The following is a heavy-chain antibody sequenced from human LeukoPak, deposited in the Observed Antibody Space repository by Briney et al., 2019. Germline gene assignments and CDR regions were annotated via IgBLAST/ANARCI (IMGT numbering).Heavy chain of an antibody. CDR3: ARVVAVAGPDY. Sequence: GGSLRLSCAASGFTFSSYSMNWVRQAPGKGLGWVSSISSSSGYIYYADSVKGRFTISRDNAKNSLYLQMNSLRAEGTAVYYCARVVAVAGPDYWGQRTLVTVSS. CDR2: ISSSSGYI. J-gene: IGHJ4*02. CDR1: GFTFSSYS. V-gene: IGHV3-21*01. D-gene: IGHD6-19*01.